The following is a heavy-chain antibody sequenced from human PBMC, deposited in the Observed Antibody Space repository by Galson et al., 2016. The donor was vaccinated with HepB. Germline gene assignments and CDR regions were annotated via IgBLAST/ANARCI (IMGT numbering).Heavy chain of an antibody. Sequence: SLRLSCAASGFTFRSHAMTWVRQAPGKGLEWVSTITGRDGRTYYADSVRGRFTISRDTSENTLYLQMNSLRAEDTAVYYCFPYFDYWGQGTVVTVSS. CDR2: ITGRDGRT. CDR1: GFTFRSHA. V-gene: IGHV3-23*01. CDR3: FPYFDY. J-gene: IGHJ4*02.